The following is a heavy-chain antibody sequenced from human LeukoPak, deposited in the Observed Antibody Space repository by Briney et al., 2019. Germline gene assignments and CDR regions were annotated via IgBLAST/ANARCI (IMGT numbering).Heavy chain of an antibody. CDR1: GFTFSSYS. V-gene: IGHV3-48*01. J-gene: IGHJ4*02. CDR2: ISSRGSTI. D-gene: IGHD4-23*01. CDR3: ATVRGGNTRDFDY. Sequence: GGSLRLSCAASGFTFSSYSMNWVRQAPGKGLEWVSYISSRGSTIYSADSVRGRFTISRDNAKNSLYLQMNSLRAEDTAVYYCATVRGGNTRDFDYWGQGTLVTVSS.